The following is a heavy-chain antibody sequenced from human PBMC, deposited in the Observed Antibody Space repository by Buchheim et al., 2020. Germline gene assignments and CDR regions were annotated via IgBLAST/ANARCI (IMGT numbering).Heavy chain of an antibody. J-gene: IGHJ3*02. CDR2: IWYDGSNK. D-gene: IGHD5-24*01. CDR3: ARSGTTGGWLWNAFDM. Sequence: QVQLVESGGGVVQPGRSLRLSCAASGFTFSTYGMHWVRQAPGKGLEWVAVIWYDGSNKYYADSVKGRFTISRDNSKNKLYLQMNSLRAEDTAVYYCARSGTTGGWLWNAFDMWGQGT. CDR1: GFTFSTYG. V-gene: IGHV3-33*01.